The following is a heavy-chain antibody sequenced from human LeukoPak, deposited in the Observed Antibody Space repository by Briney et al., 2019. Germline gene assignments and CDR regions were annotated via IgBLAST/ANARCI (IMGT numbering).Heavy chain of an antibody. CDR2: ISYRGNN. CDR1: GGSISSSSYY. Sequence: SETLSLTCTVSGGSISSSSYYWGWIRQPPGKGLEWIGSISYRGNNYHNPSVKSRVIMSVDTSKSQFSLALRSVTAADTAVYYCARSILRYYYNASGYYPYYFDYWGQGMLVTVSS. D-gene: IGHD3-22*01. J-gene: IGHJ4*02. V-gene: IGHV4-39*07. CDR3: ARSILRYYYNASGYYPYYFDY.